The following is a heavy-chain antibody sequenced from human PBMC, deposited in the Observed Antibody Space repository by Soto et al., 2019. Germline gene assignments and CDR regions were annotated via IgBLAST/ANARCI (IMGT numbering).Heavy chain of an antibody. CDR3: ARGGGGGQFDS. D-gene: IGHD2-21*01. J-gene: IGHJ4*02. V-gene: IGHV3-11*06. Sequence: QIQLVESGGGLVKPGGALRLSCEASGFTFSDFYMSWIRLAPGKGLEWLSYISPNSNYREYAESVKGRHTISRDNAKNSLSLQMNSLRVEHTAVYYCARGGGGGQFDSWGQGAQVTVSS. CDR2: ISPNSNYR. CDR1: GFTFSDFY.